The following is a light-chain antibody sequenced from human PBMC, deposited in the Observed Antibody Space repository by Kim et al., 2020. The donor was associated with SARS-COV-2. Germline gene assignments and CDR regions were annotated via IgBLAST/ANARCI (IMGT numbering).Light chain of an antibody. CDR2: YDS. Sequence: PGKTARIPAGGNHIGSRRAHCYQQKPGQAPVLVIYYDSDRPSGIPERFSGSNSGNTATLTISRVEAGDEADYYCQVWDSSSDHPVFGGGTKLTVL. CDR3: QVWDSSSDHPV. V-gene: IGLV3-21*04. CDR1: HIGSRR. J-gene: IGLJ3*02.